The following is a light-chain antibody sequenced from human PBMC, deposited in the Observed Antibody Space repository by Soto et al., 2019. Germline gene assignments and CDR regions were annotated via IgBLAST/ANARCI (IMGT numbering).Light chain of an antibody. CDR3: LQLKSSPRT. Sequence: DIRRPKSAATLSASVGHIVTITCRASQSISSWLAWYQQKPGRAPKYLIQAASILQSGFPSRFAGIGSGTDFTLTISTLQPEDFATYYCLQLKSSPRTFGGGTKVEIK. CDR2: AAS. V-gene: IGKV1D-16*01. CDR1: QSISSW. J-gene: IGKJ4*02.